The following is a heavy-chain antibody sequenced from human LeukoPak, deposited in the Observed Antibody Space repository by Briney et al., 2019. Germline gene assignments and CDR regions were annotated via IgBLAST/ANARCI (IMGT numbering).Heavy chain of an antibody. V-gene: IGHV3-7*01. CDR2: MNQDGSGK. CDR1: GFTFSNYW. Sequence: GGSLRLSCAASGFTFSNYWMTWVRQAPGKGLEWVANMNQDGSGKYYVDSVKGRFAISRDNAKNSLYLQMNSLRAEDTAVYYCARDCSGGSCGPYAFDIWGQGTMVTVSS. J-gene: IGHJ3*02. CDR3: ARDCSGGSCGPYAFDI. D-gene: IGHD2-15*01.